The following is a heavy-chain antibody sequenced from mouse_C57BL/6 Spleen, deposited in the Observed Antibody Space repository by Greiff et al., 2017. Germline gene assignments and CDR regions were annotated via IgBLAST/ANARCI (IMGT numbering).Heavy chain of an antibody. Sequence: QVQLKESGPELVKPGASVKISCKASGYAFSSSWMNWVKQRPGKGLEWIGRIYPGDGATNYNGKFKGKATLTADKSSSTAYMQLSSLTSEDYAVYICARYYGSSYWYFDVWGTGTTVTVSS. CDR2: IYPGDGAT. D-gene: IGHD1-1*01. CDR3: ARYYGSSYWYFDV. J-gene: IGHJ1*03. CDR1: GYAFSSSW. V-gene: IGHV1-82*01.